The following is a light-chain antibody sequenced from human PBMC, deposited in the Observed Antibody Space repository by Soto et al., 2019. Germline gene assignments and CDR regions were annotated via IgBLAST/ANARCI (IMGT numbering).Light chain of an antibody. CDR1: QSVSSN. CDR3: QQYNDWPLT. V-gene: IGKV3-15*01. Sequence: EIVMTQSPVTLSVSPGERVTLSCRASQSVSSNLAWYQQKPGQAPSLLIYSAFTRATGIPARFSGTGSGTEFTLTISSLQSEDFALYYCQQYNDWPLTFGQGTKVDI. CDR2: SAF. J-gene: IGKJ1*01.